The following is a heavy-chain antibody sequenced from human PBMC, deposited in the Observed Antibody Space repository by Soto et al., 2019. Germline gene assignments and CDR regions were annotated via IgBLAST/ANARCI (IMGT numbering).Heavy chain of an antibody. J-gene: IGHJ3*02. CDR1: GGSISSSSNY. V-gene: IGHV4-39*01. CDR3: ARRTIAAAATSAFDI. CDR2: MYHSGGST. Sequence: QLQLQESSPGLVKPSETLSLTCTVSGGSISSSSNYWGWIRQPPGKGLEWIGSMYHSGGSTYYNPSLKSRVTISVDTSKNQFSLKLSSVTAADTAVYYCARRTIAAAATSAFDIWGQGTMVTVSS. D-gene: IGHD6-13*01.